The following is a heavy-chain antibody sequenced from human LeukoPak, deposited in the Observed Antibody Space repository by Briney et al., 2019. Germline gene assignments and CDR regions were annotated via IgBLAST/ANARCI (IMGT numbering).Heavy chain of an antibody. D-gene: IGHD3-10*01. CDR2: IYSGGST. CDR3: ARDSMVRGVIGY. CDR1: GFTVSSNY. V-gene: IGHV3-66*01. Sequence: GGSLRLSCAASGFTVSSNYMSWVRQAPGKGLEWVSVIYSGGSTYYADSVKGRFTISRDNSKNTLYLQMNSPRAEDTAVYYCARDSMVRGVIGYWGQGTLVTVSS. J-gene: IGHJ4*02.